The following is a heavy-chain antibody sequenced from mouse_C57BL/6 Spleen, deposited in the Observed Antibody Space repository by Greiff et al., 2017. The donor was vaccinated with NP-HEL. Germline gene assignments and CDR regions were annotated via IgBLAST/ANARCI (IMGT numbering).Heavy chain of an antibody. CDR3: ARSGYYYGSSPYYFDY. CDR2: INPGSGGT. CDR1: GYAFTNYL. V-gene: IGHV1-54*01. J-gene: IGHJ2*01. Sequence: VQLQQSGAELVRPGTSVKVSCKASGYAFTNYLIEWVKQRPGQGLEWIGVINPGSGGTNYNEKFKGKATLTADKSSSTAYMQLSSLTSEDSAVYFCARSGYYYGSSPYYFDYWGQSTTLTVSS. D-gene: IGHD1-1*01.